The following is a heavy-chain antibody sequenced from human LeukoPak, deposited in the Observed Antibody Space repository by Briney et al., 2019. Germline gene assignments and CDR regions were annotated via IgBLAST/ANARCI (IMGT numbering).Heavy chain of an antibody. V-gene: IGHV1-2*02. Sequence: GASVKVSCKASGYTFTSYYMHWVRQAPGQGLEWMGWINPNSGGTNYAQKFQGRVTMTRDTSISTAYMELSRLRSDDTAVYYCARVPRCDDFWSGYYCVGYMDVWGKGTTVTVSS. CDR3: ARVPRCDDFWSGYYCVGYMDV. J-gene: IGHJ6*03. CDR2: INPNSGGT. D-gene: IGHD3-3*01. CDR1: GYTFTSYY.